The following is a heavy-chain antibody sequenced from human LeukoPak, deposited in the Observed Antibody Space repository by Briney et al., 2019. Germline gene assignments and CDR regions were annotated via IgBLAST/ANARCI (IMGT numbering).Heavy chain of an antibody. CDR2: IYHSGST. V-gene: IGHV4-38-2*01. CDR1: GYSISSGYY. CDR3: ARQTWYYDILTGYHVRYFDY. Sequence: SETLSLTCAVSGYSISSGYYWGWIRQPPGKGLEWIGSIYHSGSTYYNPSLKSRVTISVDTSKNQFSLKLSSVTAADTAVYYCARQTWYYDILTGYHVRYFDYWGQGTLVTVSS. D-gene: IGHD3-9*01. J-gene: IGHJ4*02.